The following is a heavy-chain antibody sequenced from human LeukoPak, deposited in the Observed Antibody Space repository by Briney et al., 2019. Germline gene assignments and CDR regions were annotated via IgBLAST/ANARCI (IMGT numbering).Heavy chain of an antibody. CDR3: ASGDYYDSSDFDY. J-gene: IGHJ4*02. D-gene: IGHD3-22*01. V-gene: IGHV1-69*05. Sequence: SVKVSCKASGGTFSSYAISWVRQAPGQGLEWMGRVIPIFGTANYAQKFQGRVTITTDESTSTAYMELSSLRSEDTAVCYCASGDYYDSSDFDYWGQGTLVTVSP. CDR1: GGTFSSYA. CDR2: VIPIFGTA.